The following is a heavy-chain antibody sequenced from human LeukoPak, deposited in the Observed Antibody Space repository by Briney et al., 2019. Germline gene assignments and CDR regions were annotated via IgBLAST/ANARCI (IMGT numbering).Heavy chain of an antibody. CDR1: GFTVSSNF. Sequence: GGSLRLSCAASGFTVSSNFMTWVRQAPGKGLEWVSIIYSGGDTYYADSVKGRFTISRDNSKNTLYLQVNSLRAEDTAVYYCARDVGGIFDSWGQGTLVTVSS. D-gene: IGHD6-13*01. V-gene: IGHV3-53*01. CDR2: IYSGGDT. J-gene: IGHJ4*02. CDR3: ARDVGGIFDS.